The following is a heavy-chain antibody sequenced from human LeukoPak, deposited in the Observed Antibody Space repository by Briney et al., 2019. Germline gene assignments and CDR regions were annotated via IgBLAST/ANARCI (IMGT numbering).Heavy chain of an antibody. J-gene: IGHJ4*02. CDR3: AKDRGGWFHFDY. D-gene: IGHD6-19*01. CDR2: ISWNSGSI. CDR1: GFTFDDYA. Sequence: GRSLRLSCAASGFTFDDYAMHWVRQAPGKGLEWVSGISWNSGSIGYADSVKGRFTISRDNAKNSPYLQMNSLRAEDTALYYCAKDRGGWFHFDYWGQGTLVTVSS. V-gene: IGHV3-9*01.